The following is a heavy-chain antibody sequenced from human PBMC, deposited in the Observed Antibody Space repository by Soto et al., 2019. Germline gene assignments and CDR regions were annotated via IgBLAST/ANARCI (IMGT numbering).Heavy chain of an antibody. J-gene: IGHJ5*02. Sequence: SQTLSLTCAVYGGSFSGYYWSWIRQPPGKGLEWIGEVNHSGSTNYNPSLKSRVTISVDTSKNQFSLKLSSVTAADTAVYYCARGRGHSWGQGTLVTVSS. CDR3: ARGRGHS. CDR2: VNHSGST. CDR1: GGSFSGYY. V-gene: IGHV4-34*01.